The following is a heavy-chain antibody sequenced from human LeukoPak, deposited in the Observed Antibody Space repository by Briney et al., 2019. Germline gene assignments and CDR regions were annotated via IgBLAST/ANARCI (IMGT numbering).Heavy chain of an antibody. J-gene: IGHJ4*02. V-gene: IGHV3-23*01. CDR1: GFTFSSYV. CDR2: ISGSGGFT. D-gene: IGHD6-13*01. Sequence: GGSLRLSCAASGFTFSSYVLSWVRQAPGKGLEWVSAISGSGGFTNYAHSVKGRFTISRDNSKNTLYLQMNSLRAEDTAVYYCARDSGGSSSWSGYFDYWGQGTLVTVSS. CDR3: ARDSGGSSSWSGYFDY.